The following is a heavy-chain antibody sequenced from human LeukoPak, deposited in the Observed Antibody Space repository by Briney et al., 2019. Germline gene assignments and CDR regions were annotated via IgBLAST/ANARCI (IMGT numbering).Heavy chain of an antibody. V-gene: IGHV3-30-3*01. CDR1: GFSFSSYA. J-gene: IGHJ4*02. D-gene: IGHD6-19*01. CDR3: ARELSSGWTKLDH. Sequence: PGGSLRLSCAASGFSFSSYAMHWVRQAPGKGLEWVAIISYDGNNKIYADSIKGRFTVSRDNSKKTLYLQLDTLTIEDTAVYYCARELSSGWTKLDHWGLGALVTVSS. CDR2: ISYDGNNK.